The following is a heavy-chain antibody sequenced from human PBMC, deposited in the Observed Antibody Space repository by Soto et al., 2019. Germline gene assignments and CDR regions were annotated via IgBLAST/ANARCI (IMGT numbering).Heavy chain of an antibody. Sequence: GGSLRLSCAASGFTFSSYSMNWVRQAPGKGLEWVSYISSSSSTIYYADSVKGRFTISRDNAKNSLYLQMNSLRDEDTAVYYCARDHALGRGEGGYGMDVWGQGTTVTVSS. CDR3: ARDHALGRGEGGYGMDV. D-gene: IGHD3-16*01. J-gene: IGHJ6*01. CDR2: ISSSSSTI. V-gene: IGHV3-48*02. CDR1: GFTFSSYS.